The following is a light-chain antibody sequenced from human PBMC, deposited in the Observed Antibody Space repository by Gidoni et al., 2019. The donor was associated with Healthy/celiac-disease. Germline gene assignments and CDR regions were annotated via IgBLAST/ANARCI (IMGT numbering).Light chain of an antibody. CDR2: AAS. Sequence: QMTQSPSSLSASVGDSVIITCRASHSISSYLNWYQQKPGKAPKLLIYAASSLQSVVPSRFSGSGSGTDCTLTISSLQPEDFATYYCQQSYSTPPTFGRGTKVEIK. CDR3: QQSYSTPPT. CDR1: HSISSY. V-gene: IGKV1-39*01. J-gene: IGKJ1*01.